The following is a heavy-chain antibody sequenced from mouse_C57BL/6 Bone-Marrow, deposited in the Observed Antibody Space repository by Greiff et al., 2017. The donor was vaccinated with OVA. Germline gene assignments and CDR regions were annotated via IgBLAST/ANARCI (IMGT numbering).Heavy chain of an antibody. V-gene: IGHV1-4*01. Sequence: VKLMESGAELARPGASVKMSCKASGYTFTSYTMHWVKQRPGQGLEWIGYINPSSGYTKYNQKFKDKATLTADKSSSTAYMQLSSLTSEDSAVYYCAREVNFGFAYWGQGTLVTVSA. CDR3: AREVNFGFAY. CDR2: INPSSGYT. J-gene: IGHJ3*01. CDR1: GYTFTSYT. D-gene: IGHD2-13*01.